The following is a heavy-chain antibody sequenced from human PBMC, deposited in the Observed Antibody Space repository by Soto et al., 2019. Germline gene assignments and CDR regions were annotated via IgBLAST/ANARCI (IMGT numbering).Heavy chain of an antibody. J-gene: IGHJ5*02. CDR2: IYPSGDT. V-gene: IGHV4-4*02. Sequence: SETLSLTCTVSGGSISSTTWWSWVRQPPGKGLEWIGEIYPSGDTNYNPSLKSRVTISVDKSKNQFSLKLSSVTAADTAVYYCARNSYMTGGGFCDPRGQGTLVTVSS. CDR3: ARNSYMTGGGFCDP. D-gene: IGHD2-8*02. CDR1: GGSISSTTW.